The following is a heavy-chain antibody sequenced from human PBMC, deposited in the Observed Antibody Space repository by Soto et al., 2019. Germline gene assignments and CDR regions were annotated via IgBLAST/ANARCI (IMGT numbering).Heavy chain of an antibody. CDR2: LIPMFGTT. CDR3: ARAAVLTFTSLYDVDV. Sequence: QVQLVQSGAEVKTPGSSVKVSCEASGGTFSSYSINWVRQAPGQGLEWMGRLIPMFGTTDYAQRFQGRVTFAADQSTNTASMEVTDLTSEDTAVYYCARAAVLTFTSLYDVDVWGQGTTVTVSS. V-gene: IGHV1-69*18. D-gene: IGHD6-25*01. J-gene: IGHJ6*02. CDR1: GGTFSSYS.